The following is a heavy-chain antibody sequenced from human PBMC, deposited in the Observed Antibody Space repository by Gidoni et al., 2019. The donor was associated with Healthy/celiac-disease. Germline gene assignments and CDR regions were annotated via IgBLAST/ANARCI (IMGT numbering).Heavy chain of an antibody. J-gene: IGHJ3*02. CDR1: GFTFSEYY. CDR2: ISSSGSTI. V-gene: IGHV3-11*01. Sequence: QVQLVASGGGLVKPGGSLRLSCAASGFTFSEYYLSWIRQAPGKGLELVSYISSSGSTIYYADSVKGRFTISRDNAKNSLYLQMNSLRAEDTAVYYCAREGVIMELELRVYAFDIWGQGTMVTVSS. D-gene: IGHD1-7*01. CDR3: AREGVIMELELRVYAFDI.